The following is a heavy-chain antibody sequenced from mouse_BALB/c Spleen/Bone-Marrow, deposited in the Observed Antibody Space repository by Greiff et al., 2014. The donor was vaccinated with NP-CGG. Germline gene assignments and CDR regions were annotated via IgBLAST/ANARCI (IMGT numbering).Heavy chain of an antibody. D-gene: IGHD3-1*01. CDR2: IYPGSGST. CDR1: GYNFTSYW. CDR3: ARFSQLGLLAY. V-gene: IGHV1-55*01. J-gene: IGHJ3*01. Sequence: QVQLQQPGAELVKPGTSVKLSCKASGYNFTSYWINWVKLRPGQGLEWIGDIYPGSGSTNYNEKFKSKATLTVDTSSSTAYMQRSSLASEDAAHYYCARFSQLGLLAYWGQGTLVTVSA.